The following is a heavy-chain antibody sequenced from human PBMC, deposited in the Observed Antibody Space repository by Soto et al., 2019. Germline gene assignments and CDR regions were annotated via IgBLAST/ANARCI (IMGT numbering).Heavy chain of an antibody. V-gene: IGHV2-5*02. CDR2: IYWDDDK. J-gene: IGHJ4*02. Sequence: QITLKESGPTLVKPTQTLTLTCTFSGFSLSTSGVGVGWIRQPPGKALEWLALIYWDDDKRYSPSLKSRLTXTXXTSKNQVLLTMTNMDPVDTATYYCAHHAWEGYFDYWGQGTLVTVSS. D-gene: IGHD1-26*01. CDR1: GFSLSTSGVG. CDR3: AHHAWEGYFDY.